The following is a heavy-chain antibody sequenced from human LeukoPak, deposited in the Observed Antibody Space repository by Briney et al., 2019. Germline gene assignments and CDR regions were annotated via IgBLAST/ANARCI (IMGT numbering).Heavy chain of an antibody. V-gene: IGHV4-59*12. CDR3: ARTDSSGWVPEYYFDY. CDR2: IYYSGST. CDR1: GGSISSYY. D-gene: IGHD6-19*01. J-gene: IGHJ4*02. Sequence: SETLSLTCTVSGGSISSYYWSWIRQPPGKGLEWIGYIYYSGSTNYNPSLKSRVTISVDTSKNQFSLKLSSVTAADTAVYYCARTDSSGWVPEYYFDYWGQGTLVTVSS.